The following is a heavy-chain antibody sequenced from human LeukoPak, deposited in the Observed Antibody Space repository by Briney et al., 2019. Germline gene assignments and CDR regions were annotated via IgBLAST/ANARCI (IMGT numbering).Heavy chain of an antibody. J-gene: IGHJ6*03. V-gene: IGHV3-48*04. CDR1: VFPFSNHN. CDR2: ISSSRSNI. D-gene: IGHD3-9*01. Sequence: PGGSLRLSCAASVFPFSNHNMIWVRQARGKGLEWVSDISSSRSNINYADSVKGRFIISRDNARNSLYLLMNSLTAEDTAVYYCARVLTNYYYMDVWGKGTTVTVSS. CDR3: ARVLTNYYYMDV.